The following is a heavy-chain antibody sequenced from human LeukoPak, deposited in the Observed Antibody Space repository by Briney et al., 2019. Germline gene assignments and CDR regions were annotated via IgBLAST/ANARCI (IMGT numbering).Heavy chain of an antibody. J-gene: IGHJ4*02. D-gene: IGHD2-2*01. CDR2: ISASGAST. Sequence: PGGSLRLSCAASGFIFSDYGMSWVRQAPGKGLEWVSGISASGASTDYSDSVRGRFTISRDKYKKMLYLQMNSLRAEDAAMYYCAKGDCSSTNCYPDYWGQGILVTVSS. V-gene: IGHV3-23*01. CDR1: GFIFSDYG. CDR3: AKGDCSSTNCYPDY.